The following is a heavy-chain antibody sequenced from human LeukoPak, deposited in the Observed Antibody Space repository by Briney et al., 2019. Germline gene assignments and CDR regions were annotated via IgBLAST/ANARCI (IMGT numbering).Heavy chain of an antibody. V-gene: IGHV4-34*01. CDR1: GGSFSGYY. CDR2: INHSGST. J-gene: IGHJ3*02. CDR3: ASPSVPAAMRAFDI. D-gene: IGHD2-2*01. Sequence: SETLSLTRAVYGGSFSGYYWNWIRQPPGKGLEWIGEINHSGSTNYNPSLKSRVTISVDRSKNQFSLKLSPVTAADTAVYYCASPSVPAAMRAFDIWGQGTMVTVSS.